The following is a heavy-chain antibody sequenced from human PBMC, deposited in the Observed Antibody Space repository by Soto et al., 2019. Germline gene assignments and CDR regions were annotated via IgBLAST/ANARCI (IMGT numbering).Heavy chain of an antibody. V-gene: IGHV3-30*18. CDR2: ISYDGSNK. J-gene: IGHJ4*02. CDR3: AKSPSFVVVPAAIYY. Sequence: GGSLRLSCAASGFTFSSYGMHWVRQAPGKGLEWVAVISYDGSNKYYADSVKGRFTISRDNSKNTLYLQMNSLRAEDTAVYYCAKSPSFVVVPAAIYYWGQGTLVTVSS. D-gene: IGHD2-2*01. CDR1: GFTFSSYG.